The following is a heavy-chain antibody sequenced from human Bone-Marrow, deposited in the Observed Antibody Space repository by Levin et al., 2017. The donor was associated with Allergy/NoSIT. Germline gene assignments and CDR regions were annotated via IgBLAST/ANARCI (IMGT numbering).Heavy chain of an antibody. V-gene: IGHV3-23*01. J-gene: IGHJ6*02. CDR2: ISGSGGST. Sequence: LSLTCAASGFTFSSYAMSWVRQAPGKGLEWVSAISGSGGSTYYADSVKGRFTISRDNSKNTLYLQMNSLRAEDTAVYYCAKWGADFWSGYSPYYYGMDVWGQGTTVTVSS. CDR3: AKWGADFWSGYSPYYYGMDV. CDR1: GFTFSSYA. D-gene: IGHD3-3*01.